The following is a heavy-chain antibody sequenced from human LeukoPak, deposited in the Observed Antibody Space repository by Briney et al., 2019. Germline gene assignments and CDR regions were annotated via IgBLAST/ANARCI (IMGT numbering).Heavy chain of an antibody. CDR3: AREDIVATSAFDY. CDR1: GYTFTGYY. Sequence: GASVKVSCKASGYTFTGYYMHWVRQAPGQGLEWMGWINPNSGGTNYAQKFQDRVTMTRDTSISTAYMELNRLRSDDTAVYYCAREDIVATSAFDYWGQGTLVAVSS. V-gene: IGHV1-2*02. CDR2: INPNSGGT. D-gene: IGHD5-12*01. J-gene: IGHJ4*02.